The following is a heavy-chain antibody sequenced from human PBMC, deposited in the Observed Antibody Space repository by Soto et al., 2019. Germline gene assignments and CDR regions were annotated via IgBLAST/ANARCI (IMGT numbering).Heavy chain of an antibody. CDR2: TYYRSKWYS. CDR3: ARGSYYSGWV. Sequence: SQTLSLTCAISVDSVSSTSAAWSWIRQSPSRGLEWLGRTYYRSKWYSDYAVSVKSRITINPDTSKNQFSLQLNSVTPEDTAVYYCARGSYYSGWVWGQGTLVNV. V-gene: IGHV6-1*01. D-gene: IGHD6-19*01. CDR1: VDSVSSTSAA. J-gene: IGHJ4*02.